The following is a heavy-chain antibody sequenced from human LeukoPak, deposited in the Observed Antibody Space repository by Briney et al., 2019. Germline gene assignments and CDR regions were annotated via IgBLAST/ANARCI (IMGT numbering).Heavy chain of an antibody. J-gene: IGHJ4*02. CDR2: IYYSGST. CDR1: GGSISSSY. Sequence: SETLSLTCTVSGGSISSSYWSWIRQPPGKGLEWIGYIYYSGSTNNNPSFKSRVAISVDTPKNQFSLKLSSVTAADTAGYYCATWGIAVAGTFDYWGQGTLVTVST. CDR3: ATWGIAVAGTFDY. D-gene: IGHD6-19*01. V-gene: IGHV4-59*08.